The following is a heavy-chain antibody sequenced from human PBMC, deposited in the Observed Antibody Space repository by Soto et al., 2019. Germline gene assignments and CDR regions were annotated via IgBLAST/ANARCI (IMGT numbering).Heavy chain of an antibody. Sequence: EVQLLESGGGLVQPGGSLRLSCAASGFTFSTYAMTWFRQAPGKGLEWVSSVTTSGSNTYHADSVKGRFTISRDNSKKMLFLQMNSLRAEDTALYYCAKDLAATATGDSFDIWGQGTMVTVSS. D-gene: IGHD1-1*01. CDR3: AKDLAATATGDSFDI. CDR1: GFTFSTYA. J-gene: IGHJ3*02. CDR2: VTTSGSNT. V-gene: IGHV3-23*01.